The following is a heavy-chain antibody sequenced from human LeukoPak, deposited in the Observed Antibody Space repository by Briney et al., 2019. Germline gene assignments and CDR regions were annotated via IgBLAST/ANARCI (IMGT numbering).Heavy chain of an antibody. CDR3: ARGGGLDV. V-gene: IGHV3-7*03. Sequence: GGSLRLSCAASGFIFSNAWMNWARQAPGKGLEWVASINHNGNVNYYVDSVKGRFTISRDNAKNSLYLQMSNLRAEDTAVYFCARGGGLDVWGQGATVTVSS. CDR1: GFIFSNAW. J-gene: IGHJ6*02. D-gene: IGHD3-16*01. CDR2: INHNGNVN.